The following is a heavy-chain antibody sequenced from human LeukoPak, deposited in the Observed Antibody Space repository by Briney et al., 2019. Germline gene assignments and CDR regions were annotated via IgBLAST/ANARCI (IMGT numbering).Heavy chain of an antibody. V-gene: IGHV4-59*08. J-gene: IGHJ4*02. Sequence: PSETLSLTCTVSGGSMSGYYWSWIRQPPGKGLEWIGYIYYSGSTNYNPSLKSRVTISIDTSKNQFSLKLTSVTAADTAVYYCARHTYYENWGQGTLVTVSS. CDR1: GGSMSGYY. CDR3: ARHTYYEN. CDR2: IYYSGST.